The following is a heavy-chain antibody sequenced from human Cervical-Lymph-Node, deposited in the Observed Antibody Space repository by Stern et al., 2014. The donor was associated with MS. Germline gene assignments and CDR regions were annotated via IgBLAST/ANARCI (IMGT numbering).Heavy chain of an antibody. CDR3: ARDLRYCTGGNCYHNWFDP. D-gene: IGHD2-15*01. CDR2: IYTTGST. CDR1: GGSISSGSYY. J-gene: IGHJ5*02. Sequence: QLQLQESGPGLVKPSQTLSLTCTVSGGSISSGSYYWSWIRQPAGKGLEWIGRIYTTGSTNYNPSLKSRVTISVDTSNNQFSLRLSQVTAADTAVYYCARDLRYCTGGNCYHNWFDPWGQGTLVTVSS. V-gene: IGHV4-61*02.